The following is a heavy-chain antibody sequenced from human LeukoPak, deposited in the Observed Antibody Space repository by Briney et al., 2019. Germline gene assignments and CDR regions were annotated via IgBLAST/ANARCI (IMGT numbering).Heavy chain of an antibody. CDR2: IYYSGST. CDR3: AREDTLNWFDP. D-gene: IGHD5-18*01. Sequence: KSSETLSLTCTVSGGSISSGGYYWSWIRQHPGKGLEWIGYIYYSGSTYYNPSLKSRVTISVDTSKNQFSLKLSSVTAADTAVYYCAREDTLNWFDPWGQGTLVTVSS. J-gene: IGHJ5*02. CDR1: GGSISSGGYY. V-gene: IGHV4-31*03.